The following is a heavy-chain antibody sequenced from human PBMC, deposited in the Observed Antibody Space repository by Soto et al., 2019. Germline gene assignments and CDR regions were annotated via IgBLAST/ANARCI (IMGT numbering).Heavy chain of an antibody. J-gene: IGHJ6*02. CDR3: ARAPIPNWNYYGMDV. CDR1: GGSVNSGVYH. Sequence: SETLSLTCTVSGGSVNSGVYHWSWIRHHPGKGLEWIGDIYYSGSTYYNPSLKSRVTISIDTSTNHFSLHLSALTAADTAVYYCARAPIPNWNYYGMDVWGQGTTVTVSS. D-gene: IGHD1-1*01. V-gene: IGHV4-31*03. CDR2: IYYSGST.